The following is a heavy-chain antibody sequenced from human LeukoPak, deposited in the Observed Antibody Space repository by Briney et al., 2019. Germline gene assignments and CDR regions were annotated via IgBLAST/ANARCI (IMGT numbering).Heavy chain of an antibody. CDR1: GFTFSSYA. J-gene: IGHJ4*02. Sequence: PGGSLRLSCAASGFTFSSYAMRWVRQAPGKGLEWVSAISGSGGSTYYADSVKGRFTISRDNSKNTLYLQMNSLRAEDTAVYYCAKNTMVRGVIPTYFDYWGQGTLVTVSS. CDR2: ISGSGGST. CDR3: AKNTMVRGVIPTYFDY. V-gene: IGHV3-23*01. D-gene: IGHD3-10*01.